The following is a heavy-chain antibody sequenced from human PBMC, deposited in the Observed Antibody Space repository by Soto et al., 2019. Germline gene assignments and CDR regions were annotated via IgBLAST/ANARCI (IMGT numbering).Heavy chain of an antibody. V-gene: IGHV2-70*01. J-gene: IGHJ4*02. CDR2: MDWDDDK. CDR1: GFSLSTSGMC. D-gene: IGHD6-19*01. Sequence: GSGPTPVNPPQTLTLTCTFSGFSLSTSGMCLSWIRQPPGKALEWLALMDWDDDKYYSTSLKTRLTISKDTSKNQVVLTMTNMDPVDTATYYCARIRGIAVAGTDYYFDYWGQGTLVTVSS. CDR3: ARIRGIAVAGTDYYFDY.